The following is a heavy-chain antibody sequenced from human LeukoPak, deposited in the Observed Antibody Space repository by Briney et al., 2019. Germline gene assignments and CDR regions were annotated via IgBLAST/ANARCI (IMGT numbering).Heavy chain of an antibody. CDR2: MSSDGSKK. D-gene: IGHD4-17*01. CDR1: GFTFDDYA. J-gene: IGHJ4*02. V-gene: IGHV3-30-3*02. CDR3: AKKFTGTTVISGDYFDY. Sequence: PGGSLRLSCVASGFTFDDYAMHWVRQAPGKGLEWVAVMSSDGSKKYYADSVKGRFTISRDNSKNTLYLQMNSLRAEDTAVYYCAKKFTGTTVISGDYFDYWGQGTLVTVSS.